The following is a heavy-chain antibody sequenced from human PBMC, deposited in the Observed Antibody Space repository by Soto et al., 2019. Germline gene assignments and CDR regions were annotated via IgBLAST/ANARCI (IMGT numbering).Heavy chain of an antibody. D-gene: IGHD3-10*01. V-gene: IGHV1-3*01. Sequence: ASVKVSCKASGYTFTSYAMHWVRQAPGQRLEWMGWINAGNGNTKYSQKFQGRVTITRDTSASTAYMELDSLRAEDTAVYYCARDPGTPGSSLDYFDFWGQGIQVTVSS. CDR1: GYTFTSYA. CDR3: ARDPGTPGSSLDYFDF. CDR2: INAGNGNT. J-gene: IGHJ4*02.